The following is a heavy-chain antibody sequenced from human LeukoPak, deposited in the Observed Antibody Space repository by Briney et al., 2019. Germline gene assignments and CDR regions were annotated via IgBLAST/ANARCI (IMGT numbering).Heavy chain of an antibody. D-gene: IGHD3-22*01. CDR2: INPSGGST. CDR1: GYTFTSYY. Sequence: ASVKVSCKASGYTFTSYYMHWVRQAPGQGLEWMGIINPSGGSTSYAQKFQGRVTMTRDTSTSAVYMELSSLRSEDTAVYYCARTLAHDSSGYYFPLWGQGTLVTVSS. V-gene: IGHV1-46*01. J-gene: IGHJ4*02. CDR3: ARTLAHDSSGYYFPL.